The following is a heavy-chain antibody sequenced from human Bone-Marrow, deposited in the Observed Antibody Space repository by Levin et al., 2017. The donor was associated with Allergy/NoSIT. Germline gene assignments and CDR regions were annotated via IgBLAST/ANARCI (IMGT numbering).Heavy chain of an antibody. Sequence: SGPTLVKPTQTLTLTCTFSGFSLSSSEVGVGWIRQPPGKALEWLALIYWDDDELYNTSLKTRLTISKDTSKNQVILTMTKMDPVDTATYYCVRTCNYYESSGYYTYFDSWGQGTLVIVSS. V-gene: IGHV2-70*09. D-gene: IGHD3-22*01. CDR3: VRTCNYYESSGYYTYFDS. CDR1: GFSLSSSEVG. CDR2: IYWDDDE. J-gene: IGHJ4*02.